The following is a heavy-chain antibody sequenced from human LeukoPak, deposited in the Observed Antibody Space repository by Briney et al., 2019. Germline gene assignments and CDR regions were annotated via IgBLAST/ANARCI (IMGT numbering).Heavy chain of an antibody. CDR2: ISYDGSNK. V-gene: IGHV3-30*04. Sequence: GGSLRLSCAASGFTFSSYAMHWVRQAPGKGLEWGAVISYDGSNKYYADSVKGRFTISRDNSKNTLYLQMNSLRAEDTAVYYCARDRCSSTSCYGGAFDIWGQGTMVTVSS. CDR1: GFTFSSYA. CDR3: ARDRCSSTSCYGGAFDI. J-gene: IGHJ3*02. D-gene: IGHD2-2*01.